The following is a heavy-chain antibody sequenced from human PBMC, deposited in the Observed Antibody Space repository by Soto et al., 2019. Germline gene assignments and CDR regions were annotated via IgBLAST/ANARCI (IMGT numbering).Heavy chain of an antibody. Sequence: GGSLRLSCAASGFTFSNYAMTWVRQAPDKGLEWVALISHTGGKVYYKDSVKGRFTISRDNSENTLYLQMNSLRAEDTAVYYCARDFYCNNTSCPQNWFDPWGQGTLVTVSS. V-gene: IGHV3-30*04. J-gene: IGHJ5*02. CDR3: ARDFYCNNTSCPQNWFDP. D-gene: IGHD2-8*01. CDR1: GFTFSNYA. CDR2: ISHTGGKV.